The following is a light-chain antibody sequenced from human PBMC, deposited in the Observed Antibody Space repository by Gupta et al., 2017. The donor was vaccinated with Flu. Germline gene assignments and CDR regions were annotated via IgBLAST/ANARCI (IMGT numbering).Light chain of an antibody. CDR3: SSHAGRVTWV. Sequence: QSAPTQPRSVSGSPGQSVTTSCTGTSSDVGGYNRVSWYQQRPGKAPKLILYDVTERPSGVPDRFSGSKSGNTASLTISGLHFDDEADYYCSSHAGRVTWVFGTGTTATVL. CDR1: SSDVGGYNR. V-gene: IGLV2-11*01. J-gene: IGLJ1*01. CDR2: DVT.